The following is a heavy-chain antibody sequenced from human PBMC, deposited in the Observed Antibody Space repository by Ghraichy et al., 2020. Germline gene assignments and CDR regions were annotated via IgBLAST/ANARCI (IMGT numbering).Heavy chain of an antibody. J-gene: IGHJ4*02. D-gene: IGHD6-19*01. V-gene: IGHV3-33*01. CDR2: IYNDGSNK. CDR3: ARDDESGCNLFDY. CDR1: GFTFSNYG. Sequence: GGSLRLSCAASGFTFSNYGIHWVRQAPGKGLEWVAVIYNDGSNKYYADSVKGRFTISRDNSKNTLYLQMNSLRAEDTAVYYCARDDESGCNLFDYWGQGTLVTVSS.